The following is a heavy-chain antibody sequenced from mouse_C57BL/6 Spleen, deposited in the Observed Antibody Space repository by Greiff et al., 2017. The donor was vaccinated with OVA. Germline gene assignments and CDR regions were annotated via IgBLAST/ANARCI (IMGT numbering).Heavy chain of an antibody. CDR3: ARGYYGSSSRAMDY. V-gene: IGHV1-52*01. CDR2: IDPSDSET. J-gene: IGHJ4*01. Sequence: QVQLQQSGAELVRPGSSVKLSCKASGYTFTSYWMHWVKQRPIQGLEWIGNIDPSDSETHYNQKFKDKATLTVDKSSSTAYMQLSSLTSEDSAVYYCARGYYGSSSRAMDYWGQGTSVTVSS. CDR1: GYTFTSYW. D-gene: IGHD1-1*01.